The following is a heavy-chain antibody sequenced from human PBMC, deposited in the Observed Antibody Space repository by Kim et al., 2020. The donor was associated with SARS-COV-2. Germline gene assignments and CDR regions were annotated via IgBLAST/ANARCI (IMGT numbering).Heavy chain of an antibody. CDR2: INLSGGST. J-gene: IGHJ1*01. D-gene: IGHD3-3*02. CDR3: ARGTSHLTRELESLQN. V-gene: IGHV1-46*01. CDR1: GYSFTNYY. Sequence: ASVKVSCKASGYSFTNYYMHWVRQAPGQGFEWLGVINLSGGSTTYAKRFRGGVTMTRDTPTSKVYMALSNLSSDETAEYFCARGTSHLTRELESLQNWGQGTLVTVSS.